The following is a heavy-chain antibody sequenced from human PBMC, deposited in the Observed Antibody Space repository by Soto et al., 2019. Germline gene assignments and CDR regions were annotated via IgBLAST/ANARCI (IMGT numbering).Heavy chain of an antibody. D-gene: IGHD3-22*01. Sequence: PSETLSLTCAVYGGSFSAYYWSWVRQPPGKGLEWIGEINHSGSTSYSPSLKSRVTISVDTSKNQFSLRLSSVTAADTAVYYCARGGGSRGYYFDNWDQGTQVTVS. J-gene: IGHJ4*02. V-gene: IGHV4-34*01. CDR1: GGSFSAYY. CDR2: INHSGST. CDR3: ARGGGSRGYYFDN.